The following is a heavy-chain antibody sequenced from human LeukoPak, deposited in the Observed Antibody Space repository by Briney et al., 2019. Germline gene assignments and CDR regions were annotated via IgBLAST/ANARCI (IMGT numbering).Heavy chain of an antibody. V-gene: IGHV4-39*01. Sequence: SETLSLTCTVSGGSISSSSYYWGWIRQPPGKGLEWIGSIYYSGSTYYNPSLKSRVTISVDTSKNQFSLKLSSVTAADTAVYYCAGNYYGSGAFDYWGQGTLVTVSS. CDR3: AGNYYGSGAFDY. D-gene: IGHD3-10*01. J-gene: IGHJ4*02. CDR2: IYYSGST. CDR1: GGSISSSSYY.